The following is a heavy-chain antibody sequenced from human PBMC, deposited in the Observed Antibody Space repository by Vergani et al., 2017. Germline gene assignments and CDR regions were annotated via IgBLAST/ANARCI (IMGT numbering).Heavy chain of an antibody. Sequence: QLQLQESDPGLVKPSETLSLTCTVSGGSIRSTFYYWGWIRQPPGKGLEWIGTIYYSGSTYYNPSLKSRVTISVDTSKNQFSLKLNSVTAADTAVYYCARHISQDYYKDRDYFDCWGLGTLVAVCS. D-gene: IGHD3-22*01. CDR2: IYYSGST. J-gene: IGHJ4*02. CDR1: GGSIRSTFYY. CDR3: ARHISQDYYKDRDYFDC. V-gene: IGHV4-39*01.